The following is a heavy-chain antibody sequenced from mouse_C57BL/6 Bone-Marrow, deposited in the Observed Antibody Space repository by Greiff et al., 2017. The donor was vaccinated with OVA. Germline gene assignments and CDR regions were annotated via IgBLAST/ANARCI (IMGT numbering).Heavy chain of an antibody. CDR3: ASGPSGAY. D-gene: IGHD3-1*01. V-gene: IGHV2-6*01. Sequence: QVQLQQSGPGLVAPSQSLSITCTVSGFSLTSYGVDWVRQSPGKGLEWLGVIWGVGSTNYNSALKSRLSISKDNSKSQVFLKMNSLQTDDTAMYYCASGPSGAYWGQGTLVTVSA. J-gene: IGHJ3*01. CDR1: GFSLTSYG. CDR2: IWGVGST.